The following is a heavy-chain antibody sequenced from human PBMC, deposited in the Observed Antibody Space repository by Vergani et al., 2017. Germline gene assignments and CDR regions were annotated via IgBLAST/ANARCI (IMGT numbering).Heavy chain of an antibody. Sequence: EVQLVESGGGLVQPGGSLRLSCAASGFTLSSYSMNWVRQAPGKGLEWVSYISSSSSTIYYADSVKGRFTLSRDNAKNSLYLQMNSLRAEDTAVYYCARYQSRLSEAYGMDVWGQGTTVTVSS. V-gene: IGHV3-48*01. CDR3: ARYQSRLSEAYGMDV. D-gene: IGHD2-2*01. J-gene: IGHJ6*02. CDR1: GFTLSSYS. CDR2: ISSSSSTI.